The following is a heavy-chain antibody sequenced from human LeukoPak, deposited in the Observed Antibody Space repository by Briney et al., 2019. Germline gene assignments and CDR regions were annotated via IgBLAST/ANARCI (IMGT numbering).Heavy chain of an antibody. J-gene: IGHJ4*02. CDR2: ISYDGSNK. D-gene: IGHD3-22*01. CDR3: AKGPFYYYDSSPSDY. CDR1: GFTFSNYA. V-gene: IGHV3-30-3*01. Sequence: GGSLRLSCAASGFTFSNYAIHWVRQAPGKGLEWVAVISYDGSNKYYADSVKGRFTISRGNAKNTLYLQMNGLRAEDTAVYYCAKGPFYYYDSSPSDYWGQGTLVTVSS.